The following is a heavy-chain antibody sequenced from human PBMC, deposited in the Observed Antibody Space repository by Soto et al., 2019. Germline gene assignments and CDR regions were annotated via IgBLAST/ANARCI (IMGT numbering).Heavy chain of an antibody. Sequence: QVQLVESGGGVVQPGRSLRLSCAASGFTFSSYGMHWVRQAPGKGLEWVAVISYDGNDKYYADSVKGRFTISRDNSKSTLYLQINSLRPEDTAVYYCAKVATGITIFGALDYWGQGTLVTVSS. CDR2: ISYDGNDK. J-gene: IGHJ4*02. CDR3: AKVATGITIFGALDY. CDR1: GFTFSSYG. D-gene: IGHD3-3*01. V-gene: IGHV3-30*18.